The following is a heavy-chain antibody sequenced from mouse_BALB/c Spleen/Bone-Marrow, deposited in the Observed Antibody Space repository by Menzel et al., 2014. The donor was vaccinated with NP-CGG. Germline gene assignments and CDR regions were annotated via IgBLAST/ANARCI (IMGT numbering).Heavy chain of an antibody. V-gene: IGHV3-5*02. D-gene: IGHD2-4*01. J-gene: IGHJ2*01. Sequence: EVQLQESGPGLVQPSQTVSLTCTVTGISITTGNYRWSWIRQFPGNKLEWIGSIYYSGTITYNPSLTSRTTITRDTSKNQYFLEMNSLTAEDTATYYCARGAMITTGYFDYWGQGTTLTVSS. CDR2: IYYSGTI. CDR3: ARGAMITTGYFDY. CDR1: GISITTGNYR.